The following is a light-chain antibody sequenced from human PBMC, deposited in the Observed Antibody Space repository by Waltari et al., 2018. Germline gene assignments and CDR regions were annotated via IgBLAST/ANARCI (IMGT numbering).Light chain of an antibody. Sequence: DIHLTQSPSTLSASVGDRVTMTCRASQSISTWLAWYQQKPGNPPKLLIYKASTLQSGVPSRFSGSGSGTEFSLSISSLQPEDFATYYCQQSYSIPYTFGQGTNLGI. J-gene: IGKJ2*01. CDR1: QSISTW. V-gene: IGKV1-5*03. CDR3: QQSYSIPYT. CDR2: KAS.